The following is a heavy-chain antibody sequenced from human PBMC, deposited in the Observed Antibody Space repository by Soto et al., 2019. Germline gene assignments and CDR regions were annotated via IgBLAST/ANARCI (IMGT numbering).Heavy chain of an antibody. J-gene: IGHJ4*02. CDR2: INAGNGNT. D-gene: IGHD2-15*01. CDR3: ARGESVVGDY. V-gene: IGHV1-3*05. CDR1: GYTFTSYA. Sequence: QVQLVQSGAEEKKPGASVKVSCKASGYTFTSYAMHWVRQAPGQRPEWMGWINAGNGNTKRSQKFQDRVTISRDTSASTAYMELSSLRSEDTAVYYCARGESVVGDYWGQGTLVTVSS.